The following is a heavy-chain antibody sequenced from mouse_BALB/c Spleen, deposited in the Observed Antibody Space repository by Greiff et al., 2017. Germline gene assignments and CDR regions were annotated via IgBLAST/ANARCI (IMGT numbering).Heavy chain of an antibody. CDR2: INPSNGGT. CDR1: GYTFTSYY. V-gene: IGHV1S81*02. J-gene: IGHJ4*01. D-gene: IGHD2-3*01. Sequence: QVQLQQPGAELVKPGASVKLSCKASGYTFTSYYMYWVKQRPGQGLEWIGGINPSNGGTNFNEKFKSKATLTVDKSSSTAYMQLSSLTSEDSAVYYCTRSVYDYYAMDYWGQGTSVTVSS. CDR3: TRSVYDYYAMDY.